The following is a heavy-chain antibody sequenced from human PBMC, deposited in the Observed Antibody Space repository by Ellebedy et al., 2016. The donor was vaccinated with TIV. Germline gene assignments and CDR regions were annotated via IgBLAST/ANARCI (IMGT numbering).Heavy chain of an antibody. CDR2: IYSAGNT. CDR1: GFSISSNY. CDR3: ARVDLGLAFHY. V-gene: IGHV3-53*01. Sequence: GGFLRLSCVVSGFSISSNYMSWVRQAPGKGLEWVSIIYSAGNTYYADPARGRFTISRDTSKNTLYLQMNSLRGGDTAVYYCARVDLGLAFHYWGRGALVTVSS. J-gene: IGHJ4*02. D-gene: IGHD1-26*01.